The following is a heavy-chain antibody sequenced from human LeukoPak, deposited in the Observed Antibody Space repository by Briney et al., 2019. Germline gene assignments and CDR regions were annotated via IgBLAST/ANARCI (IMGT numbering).Heavy chain of an antibody. V-gene: IGHV4-34*01. Sequence: SETLSLTCAVYGGSFSGYYWSWIRQPPGKGLEWIGEINHSGSTNYNPSLKSRVTISVDTSKNQFSLKLSSVTAADTAVYYCAREVWGPEYWGQGTLVTVSS. J-gene: IGHJ4*02. CDR1: GGSFSGYY. D-gene: IGHD1-14*01. CDR2: INHSGST. CDR3: AREVWGPEY.